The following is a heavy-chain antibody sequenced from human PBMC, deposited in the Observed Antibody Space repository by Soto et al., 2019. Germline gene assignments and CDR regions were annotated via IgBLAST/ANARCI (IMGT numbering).Heavy chain of an antibody. V-gene: IGHV4-59*08. CDR1: GDSISSYF. CDR3: ARHGHSAWPTYYFDN. CDR2: IYYSGST. D-gene: IGHD6-19*01. J-gene: IGHJ4*02. Sequence: SETLSLTCSVSGDSISSYFWSWIRQPPGKGLEWIGYIYYSGSTNYNPSLKSRVTMSVDTSKNQFSLRLTSVTAADTAEYYCARHGHSAWPTYYFDNWGQGALVTVSS.